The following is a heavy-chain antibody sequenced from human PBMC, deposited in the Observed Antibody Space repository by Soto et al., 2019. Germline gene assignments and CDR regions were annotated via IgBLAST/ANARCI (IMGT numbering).Heavy chain of an antibody. Sequence: ASVKVSCKASGGTFSSYAISWVRQAPGQGLAWMGGIIPIFGTANYAQKFQGRVTITADESTSTAYMELSSLRSEDTAVYYCARGLNRYVVTASWFDPWGQGTLVTVSS. V-gene: IGHV1-69*13. J-gene: IGHJ5*02. CDR2: IIPIFGTA. CDR3: ARGLNRYVVTASWFDP. CDR1: GGTFSSYA. D-gene: IGHD3-16*02.